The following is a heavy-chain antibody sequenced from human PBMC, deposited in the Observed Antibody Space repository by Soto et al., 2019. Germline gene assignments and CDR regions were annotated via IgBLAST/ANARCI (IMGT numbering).Heavy chain of an antibody. J-gene: IGHJ3*02. Sequence: EVQLLESGGGLVQPGGSLRLSCAASGFTFSSYAMCWVRQAPGKGLEWVSAISGSDGSTFYAHSVKGRFTISRDNSKNSLYLQMNSLRAEDTAVYYCAKDGGATVATLDAFDIWGQGTMVTVSS. CDR1: GFTFSSYA. V-gene: IGHV3-23*01. CDR2: ISGSDGST. D-gene: IGHD4-17*01. CDR3: AKDGGATVATLDAFDI.